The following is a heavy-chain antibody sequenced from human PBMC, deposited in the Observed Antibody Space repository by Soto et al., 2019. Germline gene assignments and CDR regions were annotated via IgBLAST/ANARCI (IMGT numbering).Heavy chain of an antibody. V-gene: IGHV4-38-2*01. CDR3: ASPLRGSGSYYGYYYYGMDV. D-gene: IGHD3-10*01. J-gene: IGHJ6*02. CDR2: IYYSGST. CDR1: GYSISSSNW. Sequence: SETLSLTCAVSGYSISSSNWWGWIRQPPGKGLEWIGSIYYSGSTYYNPSLKSRVTISVDTSKNQFSLKLSSVTAADTAVYYCASPLRGSGSYYGYYYYGMDVWGQGTTVTVSS.